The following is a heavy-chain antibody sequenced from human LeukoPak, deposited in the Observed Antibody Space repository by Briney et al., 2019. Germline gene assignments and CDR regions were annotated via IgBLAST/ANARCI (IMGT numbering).Heavy chain of an antibody. V-gene: IGHV3-53*01. D-gene: IGHD3-9*01. CDR3: ASVNYDILTGYYRSDAFDI. Sequence: GGSLRLSCAASGLTVSSNYMSWVRQAPGKGLEWVSVIYSGGSTYYADSVKGRFTISRDNSKNTLYLQMNSLRAEDTAVYYCASVNYDILTGYYRSDAFDIWGQGTMVTVSS. CDR1: GLTVSSNY. CDR2: IYSGGST. J-gene: IGHJ3*02.